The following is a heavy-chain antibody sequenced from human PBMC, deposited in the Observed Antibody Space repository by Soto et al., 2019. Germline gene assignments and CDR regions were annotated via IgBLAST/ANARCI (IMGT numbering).Heavy chain of an antibody. D-gene: IGHD5-12*01. J-gene: IGHJ4*02. Sequence: AAVKVSCKASGYTFTGYYMHWVRQAPGQGLEWMGWINPNSGGTNYAQKFQGRVTMTRDTSISTAYMELSRLRSDDTDVYYCARQIRDGYITNIHSWGQGTLVTVYS. CDR3: ARQIRDGYITNIHS. CDR1: GYTFTGYY. CDR2: INPNSGGT. V-gene: IGHV1-2*02.